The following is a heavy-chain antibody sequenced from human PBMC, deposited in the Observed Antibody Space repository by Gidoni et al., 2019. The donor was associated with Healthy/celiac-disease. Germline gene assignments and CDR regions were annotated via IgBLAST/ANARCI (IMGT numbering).Heavy chain of an antibody. CDR1: GGSISSSSYY. J-gene: IGHJ1*01. CDR3: ASSGSSSWYGLFQH. Sequence: QLQLQESGPGLVKPSETLSLTCTVSGGSISSSSYYWGWIRQPPGKGLEWIGSIYYSGSTYYNPSLKSRVTISVDTSKTQFSLKLSSVTAADTAVYYCASSGSSSWYGLFQHWGQGTLVTVSS. D-gene: IGHD6-13*01. CDR2: IYYSGST. V-gene: IGHV4-39*07.